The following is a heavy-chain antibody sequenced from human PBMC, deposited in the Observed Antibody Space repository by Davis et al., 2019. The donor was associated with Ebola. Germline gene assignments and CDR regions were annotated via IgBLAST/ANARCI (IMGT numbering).Heavy chain of an antibody. CDR1: GFTFSSYG. J-gene: IGHJ5*02. Sequence: GESLKISCAASGFTFSSYGMHWVRQAPGKGLEWVAVISYDGSNKYYADSVKGRFTISRDNSKNTLYLQMNSLRAEDTAVYYCARKWFGPGAPNWFDPWGQGTLVTVSS. CDR2: ISYDGSNK. D-gene: IGHD3-10*01. V-gene: IGHV3-30*03. CDR3: ARKWFGPGAPNWFDP.